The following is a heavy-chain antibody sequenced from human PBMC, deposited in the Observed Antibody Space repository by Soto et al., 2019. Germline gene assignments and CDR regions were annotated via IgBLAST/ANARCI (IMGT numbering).Heavy chain of an antibody. CDR3: AKDRTVAARNFDY. Sequence: PGGSLTLSCAASGFAFSNYAMHWVLQAPGKGLEWVSSISTSIDATYYADSVKGRFTISRDDSKNTLYLQMNSLRAEDSAVYYCAKDRTVAARNFDYWGQGTQVTVSS. D-gene: IGHD6-6*01. J-gene: IGHJ4*02. V-gene: IGHV3-23*01. CDR2: ISTSIDAT. CDR1: GFAFSNYA.